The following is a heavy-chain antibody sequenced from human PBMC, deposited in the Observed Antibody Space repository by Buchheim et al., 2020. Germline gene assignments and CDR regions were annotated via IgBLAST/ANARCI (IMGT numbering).Heavy chain of an antibody. Sequence: QQQLQESGPGLVKPSETLSLTCTVSGGSISNSDSYYWGWIRQPPGKGLDWIGSIYYGGSTYYNPFLKSRVTISVDTSKNQFSLKLSSVTAADTAVYYCARQITMVRGLTVNDYYYMDVWGKGTT. J-gene: IGHJ6*03. CDR3: ARQITMVRGLTVNDYYYMDV. V-gene: IGHV4-39*01. D-gene: IGHD3-10*01. CDR2: IYYGGST. CDR1: GGSISNSDSYY.